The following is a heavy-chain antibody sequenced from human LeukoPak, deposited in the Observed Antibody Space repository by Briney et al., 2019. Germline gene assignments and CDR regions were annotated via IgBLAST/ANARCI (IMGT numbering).Heavy chain of an antibody. CDR2: INHSGST. J-gene: IGHJ4*02. CDR3: ARDQTGYSSGWSSSGFDY. Sequence: SETLSLTCAVYGGSFSGYYWSWIRQPPGKGLEWIGEINHSGSTNYNPSLKSRVTISVDTSKNQFSLRLSSVTAADTAVYYCARDQTGYSSGWSSSGFDYWGQGTLVTVSS. CDR1: GGSFSGYY. V-gene: IGHV4-34*01. D-gene: IGHD6-19*01.